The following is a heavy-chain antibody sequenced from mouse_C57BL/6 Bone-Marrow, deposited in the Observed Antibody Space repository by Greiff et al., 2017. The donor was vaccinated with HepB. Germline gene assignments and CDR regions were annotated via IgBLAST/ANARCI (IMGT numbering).Heavy chain of an antibody. Sequence: EVQLQESGGDLVKPGGSLKLSCAASGFTFSSYGMSWVRQTPDKRLEWVATISSGGSYTYYPDSVKGRFTISRDNAKNTLYLQMSSLKSEDTAMCYCARSGGLGFAYWGQGTLVTVSA. CDR2: ISSGGSYT. J-gene: IGHJ3*01. CDR1: GFTFSSYG. CDR3: ARSGGLGFAY. V-gene: IGHV5-6*01. D-gene: IGHD1-3*01.